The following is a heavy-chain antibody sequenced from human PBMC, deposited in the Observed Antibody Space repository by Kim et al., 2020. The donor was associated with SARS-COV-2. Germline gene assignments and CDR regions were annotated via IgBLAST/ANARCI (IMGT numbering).Heavy chain of an antibody. D-gene: IGHD3-16*01. V-gene: IGHV3-9*01. J-gene: IGHJ4*02. CDR3: AKEISLAGGKYYFDS. Sequence: DSVMGRFTISRDNATHSLYLQMNSLRAEDTGLYYCAKEISLAGGKYYFDSWGQGTLVTVSS.